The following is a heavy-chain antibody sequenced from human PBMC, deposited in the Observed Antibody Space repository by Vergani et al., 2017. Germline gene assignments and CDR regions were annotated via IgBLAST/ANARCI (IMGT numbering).Heavy chain of an antibody. J-gene: IGHJ4*02. V-gene: IGHV3-30*07. CDR3: AKSLNDYGDYVAFDY. CDR2: ISYDGSNK. D-gene: IGHD4-17*01. CDR1: GFTFSSYA. Sequence: QVQLVESGGGVVQPGRSLRLSCAASGFTFSSYAMHWVRQAPGKGLEWVAVISYDGSNKYYADSVKGRFTISRDNSKNTLYLQMNILRAEDTAVYYCAKSLNDYGDYVAFDYWGQGTLVTVSS.